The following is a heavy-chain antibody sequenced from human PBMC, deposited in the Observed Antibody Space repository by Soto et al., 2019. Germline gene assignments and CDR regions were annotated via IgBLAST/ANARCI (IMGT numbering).Heavy chain of an antibody. D-gene: IGHD4-4*01. CDR1: GASVSGGGYF. Sequence: PSETLSLTCSVSGASVSGGGYFWSWIRQPPGKGLEWIGYVYYSGSTSYNPSLKSRVTISLDTSKNHFSLKLTSVTAADTALYYCAGVPDSSQSFDYRGQGTPVTVSS. CDR3: AGVPDSSQSFDY. J-gene: IGHJ4*02. V-gene: IGHV4-61*03. CDR2: VYYSGST.